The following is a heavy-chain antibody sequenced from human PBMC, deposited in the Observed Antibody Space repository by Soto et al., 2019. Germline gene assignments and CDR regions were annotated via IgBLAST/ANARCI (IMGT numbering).Heavy chain of an antibody. J-gene: IGHJ4*01. V-gene: IGHV3-21*04. CDR2: ISGTSDYI. Sequence: GGSLRLSCAASGFTFSISSMNWVRQAPGKGLEWVSSISGTSDYISYADSVKGRFTISRDNAKNSLYLQLTSVTAADTAVYYCARFGAAAAHDDNWGRGVLVTVSS. CDR1: GFTFSISS. CDR3: ARFGAAAAHDDN. D-gene: IGHD6-13*01.